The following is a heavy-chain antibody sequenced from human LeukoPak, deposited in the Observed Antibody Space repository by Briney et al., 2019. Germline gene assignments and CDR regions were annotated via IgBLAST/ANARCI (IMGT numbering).Heavy chain of an antibody. J-gene: IGHJ6*03. D-gene: IGHD1-7*01. CDR1: GGSISSSSYY. CDR3: AGENYPPGYYYYYYMDV. Sequence: PSETLSLTCTVSGGSISSSSYYWGWIRQPPGKGLEWIGSIYYSGSTYYNPSLKSRVTISVDTSKNQFSLKLSSVTAADTAVYYCAGENYPPGYYYYYYMDVWGKGTTVTVSS. V-gene: IGHV4-39*07. CDR2: IYYSGST.